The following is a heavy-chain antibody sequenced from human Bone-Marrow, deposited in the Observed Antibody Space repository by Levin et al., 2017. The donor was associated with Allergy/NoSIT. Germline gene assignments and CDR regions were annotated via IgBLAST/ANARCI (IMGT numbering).Heavy chain of an antibody. Sequence: SETLSLTCTVSGGSVSGYFWSWIRQPPGKGLEWIGYIFSSGNTNYNPSLRGRLTMSVETSKNQFSLRLRSVTAADTAVYYCARYCSISNCRSAFEYWGQGTLVTVSS. CDR2: IFSSGNT. J-gene: IGHJ4*02. V-gene: IGHV4-59*02. CDR3: ARYCSISNCRSAFEY. CDR1: GGSVSGYF. D-gene: IGHD2-2*01.